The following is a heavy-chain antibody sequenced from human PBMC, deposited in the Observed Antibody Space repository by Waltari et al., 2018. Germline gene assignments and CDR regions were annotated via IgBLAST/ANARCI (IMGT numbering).Heavy chain of an antibody. CDR3: ARGHYYYGMDV. Sequence: QVQLQQWGAGLLKPSETLSLTCAVYGGSFSGYYWSWIRQPPGKGLEWIGEISHSGSTNYNPSIKSRVTISVDTSKNQFSLKLSSVTAADTAVYYCARGHYYYGMDVWGQGTTVTVSS. J-gene: IGHJ6*02. CDR2: ISHSGST. CDR1: GGSFSGYY. V-gene: IGHV4-34*01.